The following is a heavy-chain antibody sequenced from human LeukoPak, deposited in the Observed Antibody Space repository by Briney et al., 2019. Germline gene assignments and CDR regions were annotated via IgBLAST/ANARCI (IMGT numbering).Heavy chain of an antibody. CDR1: GGSFSGYY. Sequence: PSETLSLTCAVYGGSFSGYYWSWIRQPPGKGREWIGEINHSGSTNYNPSLKSRVTISVDTSKNQFSLKLSSVTAADTAVYYCARGRAVYYYYYYYMDVWGKGTTVTVSS. CDR2: INHSGST. CDR3: ARGRAVYYYYYYYMDV. J-gene: IGHJ6*03. V-gene: IGHV4-34*01.